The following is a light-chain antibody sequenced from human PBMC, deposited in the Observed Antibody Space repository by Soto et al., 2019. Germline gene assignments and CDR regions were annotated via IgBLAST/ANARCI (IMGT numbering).Light chain of an antibody. V-gene: IGKV3-15*01. J-gene: IGKJ1*01. CDR2: DAS. CDR3: QQSGSSPQT. CDR1: ESVSRN. Sequence: EVVMTQSPATLSVSPGERATLSCRASESVSRNLAWYQQKPGQAPRLLIYDASTRATGIPDRFSGGGSGTEFTLTISSLQSEDFVVYYCQQSGSSPQTFGQGTEVEIK.